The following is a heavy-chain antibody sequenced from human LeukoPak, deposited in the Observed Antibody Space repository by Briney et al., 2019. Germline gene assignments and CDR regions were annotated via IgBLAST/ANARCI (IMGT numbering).Heavy chain of an antibody. D-gene: IGHD1-26*01. CDR1: GYTFTSYG. CDR2: ISAYNGNT. J-gene: IGHJ5*02. Sequence: ASVKVSCKASGYTFTSYGISWVRQAPGQGLERMGWISAYNGNTNYAQKLQGRVTMTEDTSTDTAYMELSSLRSEDTAVYYCATDLALVGATLIDAWGQGTLVTVSS. CDR3: ATDLALVGATLIDA. V-gene: IGHV1-18*01.